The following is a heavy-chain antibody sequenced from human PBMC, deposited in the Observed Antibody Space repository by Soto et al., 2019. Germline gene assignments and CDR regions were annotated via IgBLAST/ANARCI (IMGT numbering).Heavy chain of an antibody. CDR2: IYFTGST. CDR3: ARGGSSMGS. D-gene: IGHD1-26*01. Sequence: TXETLSLTCTVSGGSISGHYWSWIRQPPGRGLEWIGYIYFTGSTNYSPSLKSRVLISLDASKNQFSLRLSSVIAADTAFYFCARGGSSMGSWGQGTLVTVSS. J-gene: IGHJ5*02. CDR1: GGSISGHY. V-gene: IGHV4-59*11.